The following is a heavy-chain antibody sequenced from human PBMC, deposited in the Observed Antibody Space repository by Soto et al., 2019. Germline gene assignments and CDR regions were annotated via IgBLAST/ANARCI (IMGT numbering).Heavy chain of an antibody. CDR2: IYPGDSDT. D-gene: IGHD6-13*01. CDR3: ARTRSLAAGGMYYFYGMDV. V-gene: IGHV5-51*01. J-gene: IGHJ6*02. CDR1: GYSFSNYW. Sequence: PGESLKISCRGSGYSFSNYWIGWVRQMPGKGLEWMGIIYPGDSDTRYSPSFQGQVTISADKSIATAYLQWSSLKASDTAMYYCARTRSLAAGGMYYFYGMDVWGQGTTVTVSS.